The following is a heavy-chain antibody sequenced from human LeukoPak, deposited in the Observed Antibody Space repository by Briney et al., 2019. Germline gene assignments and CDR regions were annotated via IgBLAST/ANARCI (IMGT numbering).Heavy chain of an antibody. D-gene: IGHD4-17*01. CDR3: AKDSPGDYVYYYYGMDV. CDR2: ISGSGGIT. V-gene: IGHV3-23*01. J-gene: IGHJ6*02. Sequence: PGGSLRLSCAASGFTFSSYAMSWVRQAPGKGLEWVSAISGSGGITYYSDSVKGRFTISRDNSKNTLYLQMNSLRAEDTAVYYCAKDSPGDYVYYYYGMDVWGQGTTVTVSS. CDR1: GFTFSSYA.